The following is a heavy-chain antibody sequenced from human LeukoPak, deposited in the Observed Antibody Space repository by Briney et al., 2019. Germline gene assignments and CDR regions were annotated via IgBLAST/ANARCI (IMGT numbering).Heavy chain of an antibody. Sequence: PGGSLRLSCEASGFTFGSYLMHWVRQVPGEGPVWVSRINSDGSSTTYADSVKGRFTISRDNAKNTLNLQMNSLRVQDTAVYYCAREGRVTGYDFDYWGQGTLVTVSS. D-gene: IGHD5-12*01. CDR3: AREGRVTGYDFDY. CDR1: GFTFGSYL. V-gene: IGHV3-74*03. J-gene: IGHJ4*02. CDR2: INSDGSST.